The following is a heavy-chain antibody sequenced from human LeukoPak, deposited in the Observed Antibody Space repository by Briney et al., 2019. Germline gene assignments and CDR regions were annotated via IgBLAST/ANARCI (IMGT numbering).Heavy chain of an antibody. D-gene: IGHD2-2*01. CDR2: ISSSSSYI. CDR1: GFTFSSYS. J-gene: IGHJ4*02. Sequence: GGSLRLSCAASGFTFSSYSMNWVRQAPGKGLEWVSSISSSSSYIYYADSVKGRFTISRDNAKNSLYLQMNSLRAEDTAVYYCARAPKAESRYCRSTSCYVFFDYWGQGTLVTVSS. V-gene: IGHV3-21*01. CDR3: ARAPKAESRYCRSTSCYVFFDY.